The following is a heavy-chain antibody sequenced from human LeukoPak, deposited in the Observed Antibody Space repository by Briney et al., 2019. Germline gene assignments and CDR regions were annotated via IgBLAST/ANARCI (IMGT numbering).Heavy chain of an antibody. V-gene: IGHV3-53*05. CDR3: ASPGPGGAAAGLFDY. CDR1: GFTVSNNF. J-gene: IGHJ4*02. D-gene: IGHD6-13*01. Sequence: GGSLRLSCAAFGFTVSNNFLSWVRQAPGKGLEWVSVLYSGGTTFYADSVKGRFTISRDSSMNTLYLQMKSLRPEDTAVYYCASPGPGGAAAGLFDYWGQGTLVTVSS. CDR2: LYSGGTT.